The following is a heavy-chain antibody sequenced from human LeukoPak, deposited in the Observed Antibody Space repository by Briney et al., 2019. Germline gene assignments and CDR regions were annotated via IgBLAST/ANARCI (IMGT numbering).Heavy chain of an antibody. CDR3: AKDAPVNIVVVPAANS. V-gene: IGHV3-23*01. D-gene: IGHD2-2*01. CDR1: GFTFSSDA. J-gene: IGHJ4*02. CDR2: ISGSGGST. Sequence: GESLRLSCGASGFTFSSDAMSWVRQAPGKGLEWVSAISGSGGSTYYEDSVKGRFTISRDNSKNTLYLQMNSLRAEETAVYYCAKDAPVNIVVVPAANSWGQGTLVTVSS.